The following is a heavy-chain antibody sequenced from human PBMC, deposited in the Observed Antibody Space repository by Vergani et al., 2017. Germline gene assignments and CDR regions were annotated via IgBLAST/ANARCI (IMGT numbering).Heavy chain of an antibody. CDR2: IWYDGSNK. J-gene: IGHJ5*02. Sequence: VQLVESGGGLVKRGGSLRLSCAASGFTFSSYGMHWVRQAPGKGLEWVAVIWYDGSNKYYADSVKGRFTISRDNSKNTLYLQMNSLRAEDTAVYYCAREGGRGSYPRMGWFDPWGQGTLVTVSS. V-gene: IGHV3-33*08. CDR3: AREGGRGSYPRMGWFDP. CDR1: GFTFSSYG. D-gene: IGHD1-26*01.